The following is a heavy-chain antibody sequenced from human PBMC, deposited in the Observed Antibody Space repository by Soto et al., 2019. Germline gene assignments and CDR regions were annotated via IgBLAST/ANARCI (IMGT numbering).Heavy chain of an antibody. CDR1: GYTFTSYG. CDR3: ARILASRYYGSVSYPYYYGMDV. J-gene: IGHJ6*02. V-gene: IGHV1-18*01. CDR2: ISAYNGNT. D-gene: IGHD3-10*01. Sequence: ASVKVSCKASGYTFTSYGISWVRQAPLQGLEWMGWISAYNGNTNYAQKLQGRVTMTTDTYTSTAYMELRSLRYDDTAVYYCARILASRYYGSVSYPYYYGMDVWGQGPTVTVSS.